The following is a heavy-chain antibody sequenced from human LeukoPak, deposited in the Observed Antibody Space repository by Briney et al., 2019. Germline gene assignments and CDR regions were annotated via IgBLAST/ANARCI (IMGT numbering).Heavy chain of an antibody. CDR2: IYYSGST. Sequence: SETLSLTCTVSGGSISSYYWSWIRQPPGKGLEWIGYIYYSGSTNYNPSLKSRVTISVDTSKNQFSLKLSSVTAADTAVYYCAGQYYYDSSGYVNAFDIWGQGTMVTVSS. J-gene: IGHJ3*02. CDR1: GGSISSYY. D-gene: IGHD3-22*01. V-gene: IGHV4-59*01. CDR3: AGQYYYDSSGYVNAFDI.